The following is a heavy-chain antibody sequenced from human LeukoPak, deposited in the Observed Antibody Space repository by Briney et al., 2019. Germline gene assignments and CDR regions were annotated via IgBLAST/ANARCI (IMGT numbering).Heavy chain of an antibody. CDR3: AAAQVYDSSGYYYDHPFDI. Sequence: PSETLSLTCTVPGGSISSYYWSWIRQPPGKGLEWIGYIYTSGSTNYNPSLKSRVTISVDTSKNQFSLKLSSVTAADTAVYYCAAAQVYDSSGYYYDHPFDIWGQGTMVTVSS. V-gene: IGHV4-4*09. CDR2: IYTSGST. J-gene: IGHJ3*02. CDR1: GGSISSYY. D-gene: IGHD3-22*01.